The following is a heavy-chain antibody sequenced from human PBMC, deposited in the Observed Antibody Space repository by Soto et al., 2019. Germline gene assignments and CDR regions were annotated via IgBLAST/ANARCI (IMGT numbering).Heavy chain of an antibody. CDR1: GYSFTSTY. Sequence: QVQLVQSGAEVKKPGASVRISCRASGYSFTSTYVHWVRQAPGQGPEWMGIINPAGGTTYYAQKFQGRLTITSDTPTHTVFMALNDLTSEDTAVYFCALIVVTYYDNWGQGALLTVSS. D-gene: IGHD3-22*01. CDR3: ALIVVTYYDN. J-gene: IGHJ4*02. V-gene: IGHV1-46*01. CDR2: INPAGGTT.